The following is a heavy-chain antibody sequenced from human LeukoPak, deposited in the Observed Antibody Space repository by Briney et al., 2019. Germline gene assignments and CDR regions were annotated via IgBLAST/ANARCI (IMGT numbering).Heavy chain of an antibody. CDR1: GFTFSSYA. J-gene: IGHJ4*02. Sequence: QAGGSLRLSCAASGFTFSSYAMHWVRQAPGKGLEYVSAISSNGGSTYYANSVKGRFTISRGNSKNTLYLQMGSLRAEDMAVYYCARDTYLDYWGQGTLVTVSS. CDR2: ISSNGGST. V-gene: IGHV3-64*01. CDR3: ARDTYLDY. D-gene: IGHD2-2*02.